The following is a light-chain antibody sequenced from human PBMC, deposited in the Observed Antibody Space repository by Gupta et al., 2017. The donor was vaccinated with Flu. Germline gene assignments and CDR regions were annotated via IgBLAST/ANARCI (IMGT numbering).Light chain of an antibody. CDR3: QKYNSAPPA. Sequence: QDIGSYLAWYQQESGKRPKLLIYAASSTQSGVPSRFSASGFGTSFTLIITSLQPEDVATYYCQKYNSAPPAFGGGTKVEIK. CDR2: AAS. CDR1: QDIGSY. V-gene: IGKV1-27*01. J-gene: IGKJ4*01.